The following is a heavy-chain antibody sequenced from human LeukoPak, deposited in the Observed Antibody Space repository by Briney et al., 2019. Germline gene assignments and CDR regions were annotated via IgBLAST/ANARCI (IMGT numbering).Heavy chain of an antibody. CDR1: GGSFSGYY. Sequence: SETLSLTCAVYGGSFSGYYWSWIRQPPGKGLERIGEIYHSGTTNYNPSLKSRVTISVDTSKNQFSLKLSSVTAADTAVYYCARGVYDFWSGACRNYFDYWGQGTLVTVSS. V-gene: IGHV4-34*01. CDR3: ARGVYDFWSGACRNYFDY. CDR2: IYHSGTT. J-gene: IGHJ4*02. D-gene: IGHD3-3*01.